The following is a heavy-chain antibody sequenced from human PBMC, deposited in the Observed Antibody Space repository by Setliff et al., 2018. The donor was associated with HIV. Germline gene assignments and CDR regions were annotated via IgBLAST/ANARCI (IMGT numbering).Heavy chain of an antibody. CDR3: ARQPRGRYYQYFDN. CDR1: GPSINIHY. J-gene: IGHJ4*02. D-gene: IGHD1-26*01. V-gene: IGHV4-59*11. Sequence: SETLSLTCTVSGPSINIHYWSWIRQSPGKAFEWIGYIYSTGSTNYNPSLQSRVTISMVASRNQFSLKVTSVTAADTAVYYCARQPRGRYYQYFDNWGQGTLVTVSS. CDR2: IYSTGST.